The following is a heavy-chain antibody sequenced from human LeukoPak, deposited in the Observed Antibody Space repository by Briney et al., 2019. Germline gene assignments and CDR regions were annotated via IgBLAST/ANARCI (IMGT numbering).Heavy chain of an antibody. D-gene: IGHD1-1*01. Sequence: PVGSLRLSCAASGFIFNTHGMHWVRQAPGKGLEWVAVISYDGSDKYFADSVEGRFTISRDDSKNMMYLQMNSLRAEDTGVYYCARDRTYTWTFDYWGQGTLVTVSS. J-gene: IGHJ4*02. CDR1: GFIFNTHG. CDR3: ARDRTYTWTFDY. V-gene: IGHV3-30*03. CDR2: ISYDGSDK.